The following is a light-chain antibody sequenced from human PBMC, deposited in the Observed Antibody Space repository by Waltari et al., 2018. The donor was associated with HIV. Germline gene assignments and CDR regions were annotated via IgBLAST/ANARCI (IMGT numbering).Light chain of an antibody. CDR3: QQTNSFPIT. CDR1: QGIANW. CDR2: GAY. Sequence: DIQMTQFPSSVSASVGDRVTMTCRATQGIANWVAWYQQKPGKAPNLLIHGAYILQEGVPSRFSGSGSGTFFSLTINSLQPEDFATYYCQQTNSFPITFGQGTRLDSK. V-gene: IGKV1D-12*01. J-gene: IGKJ5*01.